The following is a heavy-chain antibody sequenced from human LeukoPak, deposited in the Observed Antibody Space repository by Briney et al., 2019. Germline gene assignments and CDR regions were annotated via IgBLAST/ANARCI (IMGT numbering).Heavy chain of an antibody. J-gene: IGHJ4*02. CDR1: GGTFSSYA. D-gene: IGHD5-18*01. V-gene: IGHV1-69*13. CDR2: IIPIFGTA. CDR3: ARVDTAWYQPFDY. Sequence: SVKVSCKASGGTFSSYAISWVRQAPGQGLEWMGGIIPIFGTANYAQKFQGRVTITADESTSTAYMELSSLRSEDTAVYYCARVDTAWYQPFDYWGQGTLVSVSS.